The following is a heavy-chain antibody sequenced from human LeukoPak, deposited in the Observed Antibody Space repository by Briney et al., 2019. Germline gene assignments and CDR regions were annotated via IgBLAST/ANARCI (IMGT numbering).Heavy chain of an antibody. Sequence: SETLSLTCTVSGGSISSYYWSWIRQPPGKGLEWIGEINHSGSTNYNPSLKSRVTISVDTSKNQFSLKLSSVTAADTAVYYCAGSPPTRHYYGSGSYLPSYYYYYGMDVWGKGTTVTVSS. J-gene: IGHJ6*04. V-gene: IGHV4-34*01. CDR3: AGSPPTRHYYGSGSYLPSYYYYYGMDV. CDR1: GGSISSYY. CDR2: INHSGST. D-gene: IGHD3-10*01.